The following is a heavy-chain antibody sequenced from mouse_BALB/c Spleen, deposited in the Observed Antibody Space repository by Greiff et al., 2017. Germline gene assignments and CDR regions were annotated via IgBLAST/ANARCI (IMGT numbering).Heavy chain of an antibody. CDR2: IRNKANGYTT. J-gene: IGHJ2*01. D-gene: IGHD3-1*01. V-gene: IGHV7-3*02. CDR1: GFTFTDYY. Sequence: EVQLVESGGGLVQPGGSLRLSCATSGFTFTDYYMSWVRQPPGKALEWLGFIRNKANGYTTEYSASVKGRFTISRDNSQSILYLQMNTLRAEDSATYYCASLSSGYSFDYWGQGTTLTVSS. CDR3: ASLSSGYSFDY.